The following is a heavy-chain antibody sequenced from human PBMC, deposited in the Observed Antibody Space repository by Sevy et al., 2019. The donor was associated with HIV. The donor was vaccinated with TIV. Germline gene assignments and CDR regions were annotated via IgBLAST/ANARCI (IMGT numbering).Heavy chain of an antibody. CDR3: TIDPVHFL. CDR1: GFTFSNVW. J-gene: IGHJ4*02. CDR2: VKSKSDGGTT. Sequence: GESLKISCAASGFTFSNVWMSWVRQVPGKGLGWVGRVKSKSDGGTTDYAAPVKGRFTISRDDSRNTLYLQMNSLKSEDTAVYYCTIDPVHFLWGQGTLVTVSS. D-gene: IGHD6-6*01. V-gene: IGHV3-15*01.